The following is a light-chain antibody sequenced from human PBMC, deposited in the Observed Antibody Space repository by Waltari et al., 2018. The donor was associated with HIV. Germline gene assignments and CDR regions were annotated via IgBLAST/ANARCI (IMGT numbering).Light chain of an antibody. CDR3: QQYGRSPTA. Sequence: EIVLTQSPATLYLSTGERAPLSCKARQTLTSTSLAWYQQRPGQAPRLLIYGASSRVTGIPDRFSGSGSGTDFSLNITRLQPEDFAMYYCQQYGRSPTAFGGGTKVQMK. CDR2: GAS. CDR1: QTLTSTS. J-gene: IGKJ4*01. V-gene: IGKV3-20*01.